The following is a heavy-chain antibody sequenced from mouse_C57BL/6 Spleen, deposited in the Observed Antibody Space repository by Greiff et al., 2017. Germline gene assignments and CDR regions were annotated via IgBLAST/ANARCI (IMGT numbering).Heavy chain of an antibody. Sequence: VQLKESGPGLVQPSQSLSITCTVSGFSLTSYGVHWVRQSPGKGLEWLGVIWSGGSTDYNAAFISRLSIRKDNSKSQFFFKMSILQADESAIYYLARNSHYDGNYRVSYFDYWGQGTTLTVSS. V-gene: IGHV2-2*01. CDR1: GFSLTSYG. CDR2: IWSGGST. J-gene: IGHJ2*01. D-gene: IGHD2-1*01. CDR3: ARNSHYDGNYRVSYFDY.